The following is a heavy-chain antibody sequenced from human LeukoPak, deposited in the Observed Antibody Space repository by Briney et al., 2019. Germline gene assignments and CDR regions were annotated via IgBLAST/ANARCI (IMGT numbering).Heavy chain of an antibody. CDR2: IRYDGSNK. D-gene: IGHD6-19*01. Sequence: GGSLRLSCAASGFTFSSYGMHWVRQAPGKGLEWVAFIRYDGSNKYYADSVKGRFTISRDNSKNTLYLQMNSLRAEDTAVYYCAKEVGVSDSSGSIFGYYYYYMDVWGKGTTVTVSS. J-gene: IGHJ6*03. V-gene: IGHV3-30*02. CDR1: GFTFSSYG. CDR3: AKEVGVSDSSGSIFGYYYYYMDV.